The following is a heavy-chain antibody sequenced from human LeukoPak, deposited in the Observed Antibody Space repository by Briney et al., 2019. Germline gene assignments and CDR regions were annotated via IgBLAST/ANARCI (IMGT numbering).Heavy chain of an antibody. V-gene: IGHV4-34*08. Sequence: GSLRLSCAASGFTVSSNYMSWVRQAPGKGLEWIGEINHSGSTNYNPSLKSRVTISVDTPKNQFSLKLSSVTAADTAVYYCATSGYYDSSGENLDAFDIWGQGTMVTVSS. CDR3: ATSGYYDSSGENLDAFDI. D-gene: IGHD3-22*01. CDR2: INHSGST. J-gene: IGHJ3*02. CDR1: GFTVSSNY.